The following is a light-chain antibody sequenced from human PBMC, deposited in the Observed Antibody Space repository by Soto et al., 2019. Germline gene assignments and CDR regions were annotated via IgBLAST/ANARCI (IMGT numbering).Light chain of an antibody. Sequence: DIQMTQSPSSLSASVGDTVTMTCRASQSIALSVNWYQQKPGKAPKLLIYVAFTLESGVPSRFSGSGSGTEFTLAIRSLLPEDFATYYCQQSFRSSFTFGQGTRLE. CDR2: VAF. CDR3: QQSFRSSFT. CDR1: QSIALS. V-gene: IGKV1-39*01. J-gene: IGKJ5*01.